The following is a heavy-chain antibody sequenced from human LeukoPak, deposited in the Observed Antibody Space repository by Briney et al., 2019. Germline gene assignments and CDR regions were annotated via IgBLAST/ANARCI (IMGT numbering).Heavy chain of an antibody. D-gene: IGHD3-10*01. CDR3: AKDRGSGSYYIFDS. CDR1: AFTFSSYA. J-gene: IGHJ4*02. V-gene: IGHV3-23*01. CDR2: ISGSGDGT. Sequence: GGSLRLSCAASAFTFSSYAMSWVRQAPGKGLEWVSVISGSGDGTYYADAVKGRLTISRDNSKNTVYLQMNSLRAEDTAVYYCAKDRGSGSYYIFDSWGQGTLVTVSS.